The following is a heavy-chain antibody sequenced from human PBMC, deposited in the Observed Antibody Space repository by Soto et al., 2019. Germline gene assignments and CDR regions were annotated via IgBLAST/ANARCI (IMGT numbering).Heavy chain of an antibody. J-gene: IGHJ3*02. Sequence: GASVKVSCKVSGYTLTELSMHWVRQAPGKGLEWIGGFDPEDGETIYAQKFQGRVTMTEDTSTDTAYMELSSLRSEDTAVYYCAHTGIAVSGDAFDIWGQGTMVTVSS. CDR2: FDPEDGET. CDR3: AHTGIAVSGDAFDI. CDR1: GYTLTELS. V-gene: IGHV1-24*01. D-gene: IGHD6-19*01.